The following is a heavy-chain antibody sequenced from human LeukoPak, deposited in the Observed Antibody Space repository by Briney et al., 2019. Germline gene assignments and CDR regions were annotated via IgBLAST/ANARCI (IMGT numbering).Heavy chain of an antibody. V-gene: IGHV3-7*01. Sequence: GGSLRLSCAASGFTFSNYWMSWVRQAPGQGLEWVANIKEDGSEKYYVDSVKGRFTISRDNAKNSLYPQMNSLRAEDTAVYYCARTIRGYWGQGTLVTVSS. CDR2: IKEDGSEK. CDR1: GFTFSNYW. CDR3: ARTIRGY. J-gene: IGHJ4*02. D-gene: IGHD3-10*01.